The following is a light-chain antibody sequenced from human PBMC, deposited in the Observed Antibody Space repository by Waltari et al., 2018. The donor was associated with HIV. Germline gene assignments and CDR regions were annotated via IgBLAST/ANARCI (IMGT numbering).Light chain of an antibody. J-gene: IGLJ3*02. V-gene: IGLV1-40*01. Sequence: QSVLTQPPSVSGAPGQRVTISCTGSSSNIRAGYDVHWYQQFPGTAPKVLIYGNTYRPSGVPDRFSGSKSGSSASLLITGLQAEDDADYYCQSYDISLSGWVFGGGTKLTVL. CDR1: SSNIRAGYD. CDR3: QSYDISLSGWV. CDR2: GNT.